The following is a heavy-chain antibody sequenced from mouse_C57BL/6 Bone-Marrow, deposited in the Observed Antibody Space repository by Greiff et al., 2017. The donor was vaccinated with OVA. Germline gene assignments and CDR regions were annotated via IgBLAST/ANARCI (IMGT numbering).Heavy chain of an antibody. CDR2: ISYDGSN. CDR1: GYSITSGYY. D-gene: IGHD2-5*01. J-gene: IGHJ4*01. CDR3: ARKSNYVKGAMDY. V-gene: IGHV3-6*01. Sequence: EVKLVESGPGLVKPSQSLSLTCSVTGYSITSGYYWNWIRQFPGNKLEWMGYISYDGSNNYNPSLKNRISITRDTSKNQFFLKLNSVTTEDTATYYCARKSNYVKGAMDYWGQGTSVTVSS.